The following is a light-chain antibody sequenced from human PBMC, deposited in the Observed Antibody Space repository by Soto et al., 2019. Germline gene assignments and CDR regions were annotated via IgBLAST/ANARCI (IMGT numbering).Light chain of an antibody. V-gene: IGKV3-11*01. CDR3: QQSYSTPLT. Sequence: EIVLTQSPATLSLSPGERATLSCRASQSVSSYLAWYQQKPGQAPKLLIYDASNRATGIPARFGGSGSGTDFTLTISSLQPEDFATYYCQQSYSTPLTFGGGTKVDI. J-gene: IGKJ4*01. CDR1: QSVSSY. CDR2: DAS.